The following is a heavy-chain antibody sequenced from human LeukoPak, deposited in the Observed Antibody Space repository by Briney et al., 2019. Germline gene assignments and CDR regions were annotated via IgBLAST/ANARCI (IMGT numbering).Heavy chain of an antibody. Sequence: ASVKVSCKASGYTFTSYAMHWVRQAPGQRLEWMGWINAGNGNTKYSQKFQGRVTITRDTSASTAYMELSSLRSKDTAVYYCARVGDCSGGSCYSTAAGAFDIWGQGTMVTVSS. CDR2: INAGNGNT. CDR3: ARVGDCSGGSCYSTAAGAFDI. V-gene: IGHV1-3*01. J-gene: IGHJ3*02. CDR1: GYTFTSYA. D-gene: IGHD2-15*01.